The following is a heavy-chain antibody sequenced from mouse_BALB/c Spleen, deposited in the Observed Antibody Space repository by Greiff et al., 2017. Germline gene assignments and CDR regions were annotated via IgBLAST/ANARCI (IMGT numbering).Heavy chain of an antibody. D-gene: IGHD1-3*01. CDR2: ISSGGST. V-gene: IGHV5-6-5*01. J-gene: IGHJ2*01. Sequence: DVQLQESGGGLVKPGGSLKLSCAASGFTFSSYAMSWVRQTPEKRLEWVASISSGGSTYYPDSVKGRFTISRDNARNILYLQMSSLRSEDTAMYYCARLLKDYFDYWGQGTTLTVSS. CDR3: ARLLKDYFDY. CDR1: GFTFSSYA.